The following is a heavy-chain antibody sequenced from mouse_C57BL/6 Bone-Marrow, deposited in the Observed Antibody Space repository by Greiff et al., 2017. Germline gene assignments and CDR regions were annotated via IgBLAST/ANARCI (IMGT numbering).Heavy chain of an antibody. CDR1: GFSFNTYA. V-gene: IGHV10-1*01. D-gene: IGHD2-4*01. J-gene: IGHJ4*01. Sequence: EAGGGLVQPKGSLKLSCAASGFSFNTYAMNWVRQAPGKGLEWVARIRSKSNNYATYYADSVKDRFTISRDDSESMLYLQMNNLKTEDTAMYYCVRHDYAYAMDYWGQGTSVTVSS. CDR3: VRHDYAYAMDY. CDR2: IRSKSNNYAT.